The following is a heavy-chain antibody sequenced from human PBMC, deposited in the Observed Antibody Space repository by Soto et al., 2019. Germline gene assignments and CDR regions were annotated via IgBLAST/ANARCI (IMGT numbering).Heavy chain of an antibody. CDR2: ISGSGGST. Sequence: GSLRLSCAASGFTFSSYAMSWVRQAPGKGLEWVSAISGSGGSTYYADSVKGRFTISRDNSKNTLYLQMNSLRAEDTAVYYCAKADTAMARSRYYYYGMDVWGQGTTVIVSS. CDR3: AKADTAMARSRYYYYGMDV. V-gene: IGHV3-23*01. D-gene: IGHD5-18*01. J-gene: IGHJ6*02. CDR1: GFTFSSYA.